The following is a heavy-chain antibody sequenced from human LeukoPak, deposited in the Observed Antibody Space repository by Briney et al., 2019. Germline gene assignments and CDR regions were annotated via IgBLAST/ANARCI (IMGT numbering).Heavy chain of an antibody. V-gene: IGHV3-74*01. Sequence: GGSLRLSCAASGFTFSSYWMHWVRQAPGKGLVWVSRVNSDGSSTRYADSVKGRFTISRDNAKNTLYLQMNSLRAEVTAVYYCASLGEYYYDSSGSDYFDYWGQGTLVTVSS. D-gene: IGHD3-22*01. CDR3: ASLGEYYYDSSGSDYFDY. CDR2: VNSDGSST. CDR1: GFTFSSYW. J-gene: IGHJ4*02.